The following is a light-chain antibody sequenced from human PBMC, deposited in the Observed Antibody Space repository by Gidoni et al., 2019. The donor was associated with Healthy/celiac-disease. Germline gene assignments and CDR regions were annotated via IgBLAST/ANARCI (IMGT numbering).Light chain of an antibody. CDR3: QQYNSYWGT. CDR2: KAS. Sequence: IQMTQSPSTLSASVGDRFTITCRASQSISSWLAWYQQKPGKAPKLLIYKASSLESGVPSRFSGSGAGTEFTLTISSLQPDDFATYYCQQYNSYWGTFGQGTKVEIK. V-gene: IGKV1-5*03. CDR1: QSISSW. J-gene: IGKJ1*01.